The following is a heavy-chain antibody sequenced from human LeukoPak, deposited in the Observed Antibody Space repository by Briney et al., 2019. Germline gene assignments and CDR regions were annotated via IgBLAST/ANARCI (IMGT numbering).Heavy chain of an antibody. V-gene: IGHV3-30*04. CDR3: AWESWHASFDY. J-gene: IGHJ4*02. Sequence: PGGSLRLSCAASGFTFSSYAMHWVRQAPGKGLEWVAVISYDGSNKYYADSVKGRFTISRDNSKNTLYLQMNSLRAEDTAVYYCAWESWHASFDYWGQGTLVTVSS. D-gene: IGHD6-13*01. CDR2: ISYDGSNK. CDR1: GFTFSSYA.